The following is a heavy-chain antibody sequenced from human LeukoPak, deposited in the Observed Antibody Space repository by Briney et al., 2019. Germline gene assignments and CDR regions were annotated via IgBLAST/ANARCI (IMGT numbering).Heavy chain of an antibody. V-gene: IGHV1-8*01. CDR2: MNPNSGNT. D-gene: IGHD4-11*01. CDR3: ARTHDYSNPYYYYGMDV. J-gene: IGHJ6*02. CDR1: GYTFTSYD. Sequence: ASVNVSCKASGYTFTSYDINWVRQATGQGLEWMGWMNPNSGNTGYAQKFQGRVTMTRNTSISTAYMELSSLRSEDTAVYYCARTHDYSNPYYYYGMDVWGQGTTVTVSS.